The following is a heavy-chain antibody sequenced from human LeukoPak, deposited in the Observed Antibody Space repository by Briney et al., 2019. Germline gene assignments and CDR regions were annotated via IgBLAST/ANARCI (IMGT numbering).Heavy chain of an antibody. CDR3: ARRSLGDY. CDR1: GGSFSGYY. Sequence: PSETLSLTCAVYGGSFSGYYWSWIRQPPGKGLEWIGEINHSGSTNYNPSLKSRVTISVDTSKNQFSLKLSSVTAADMAVYYCARRSLGDYWGQGTLVTVSS. V-gene: IGHV4-34*01. CDR2: INHSGST. J-gene: IGHJ4*02. D-gene: IGHD3-16*01.